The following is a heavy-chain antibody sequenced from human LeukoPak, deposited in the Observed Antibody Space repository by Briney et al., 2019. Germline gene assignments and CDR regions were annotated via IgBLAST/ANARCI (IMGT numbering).Heavy chain of an antibody. CDR2: INHSGST. D-gene: IGHD5-24*01. J-gene: IGHJ5*01. CDR1: GGSFSGYY. Sequence: PSETLSLTCAVCGGSFSGYYWSWIRQPPGKGLEWIGEINHSGSTNYNPSLKSRVTISVDTSKNQFSLKLSSVTAADTAVYYCARGIDAYKVGSWGQGTLVTVSS. V-gene: IGHV4-34*01. CDR3: ARGIDAYKVGS.